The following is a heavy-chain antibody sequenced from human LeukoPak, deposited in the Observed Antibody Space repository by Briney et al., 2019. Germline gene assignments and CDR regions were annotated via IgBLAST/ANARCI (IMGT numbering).Heavy chain of an antibody. J-gene: IGHJ5*02. CDR3: AKGGIAVAGFDT. Sequence: GGSLRLSCAVSGFTFSTYAMSWVRQAPGKGLEWISAINPSGAFTYYADSVKGRFTISRDQSKNTVYLQMNSLRAEDTAVYYCAKGGIAVAGFDTWGQGTVATVSS. D-gene: IGHD6-19*01. CDR1: GFTFSTYA. CDR2: INPSGAFT. V-gene: IGHV3-23*01.